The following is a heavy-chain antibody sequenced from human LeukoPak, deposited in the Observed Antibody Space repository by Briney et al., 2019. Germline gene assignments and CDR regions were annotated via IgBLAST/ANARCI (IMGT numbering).Heavy chain of an antibody. V-gene: IGHV3-23*01. J-gene: IGHJ4*02. CDR2: ISSAGDNT. Sequence: HPGGSLRLSCAASGFTFSTFAMSWVRQAPGKGLEWVSSISSAGDNTYSADSVKGRFTISRDNSKNTLFLQMTSLRADDTAVYYCARDLAVSWGQGTLVTVSS. CDR3: ARDLAVS. CDR1: GFTFSTFA.